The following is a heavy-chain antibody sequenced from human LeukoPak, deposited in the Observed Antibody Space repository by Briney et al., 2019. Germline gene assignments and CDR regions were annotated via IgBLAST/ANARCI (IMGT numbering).Heavy chain of an antibody. Sequence: PGTSLRLSCAASGFTFSGYIFHWVRQAPGQGLEWVTVISYDGTGPHYADSVKGRFTISRDNAMNTVYLQMNSLRPEDTAVYYCARQNPAISGLNYWGQGTLLTVSS. CDR1: GFTFSGYI. V-gene: IGHV3-30*03. CDR3: ARQNPAISGLNY. J-gene: IGHJ4*02. CDR2: ISYDGTGP. D-gene: IGHD2-21*02.